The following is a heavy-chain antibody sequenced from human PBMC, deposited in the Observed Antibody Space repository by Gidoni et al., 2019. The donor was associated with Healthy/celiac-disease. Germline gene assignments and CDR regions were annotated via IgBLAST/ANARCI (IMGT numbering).Heavy chain of an antibody. J-gene: IGHJ5*02. D-gene: IGHD3-3*01. Sequence: QLQLQESGPGLVKPSETLSLTCTVSGGSISSSSYYWGWIRQPPGKGLEGIGSIYYSGSTYYNPSLKSRVTISVETSKNQFSLKLSSVTAADTAVYYCARTHDYDFWSGGMAWFDPWGQGTLVTVSS. CDR2: IYYSGST. CDR1: GGSISSSSYY. V-gene: IGHV4-39*01. CDR3: ARTHDYDFWSGGMAWFDP.